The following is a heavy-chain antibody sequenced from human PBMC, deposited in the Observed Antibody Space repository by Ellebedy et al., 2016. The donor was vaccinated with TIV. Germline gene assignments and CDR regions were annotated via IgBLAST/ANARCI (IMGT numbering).Heavy chain of an antibody. Sequence: PGGSLRLSCAASGFTFSRYTINWVRQAPGKGLEWVSSISGSSSYIYYATSVTGRFTISRDNAKNSMYRQMNTLSAEDTAVYYCAKKVPAPTTVPPNWYFDLWGRGTLVTVSS. CDR3: AKKVPAPTTVPPNWYFDL. J-gene: IGHJ2*01. D-gene: IGHD4-17*01. CDR2: ISGSSSYI. V-gene: IGHV3-21*01. CDR1: GFTFSRYT.